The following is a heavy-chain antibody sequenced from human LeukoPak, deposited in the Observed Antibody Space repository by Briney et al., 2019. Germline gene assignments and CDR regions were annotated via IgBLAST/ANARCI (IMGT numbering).Heavy chain of an antibody. J-gene: IGHJ4*02. V-gene: IGHV3-23*01. CDR3: AKDSRGYSGYDSDS. CDR1: GFTFKSYA. Sequence: GGSQRLSCAASGFTFKSYAMSWVRQAPGKGLEWVSGISGGGGSTYYADSVKGRFTISRDNSKKKLYLQMNSLRAEDTAVYYCAKDSRGYSGYDSDSWGQGSLVTVSS. CDR2: ISGGGGST. D-gene: IGHD5-12*01.